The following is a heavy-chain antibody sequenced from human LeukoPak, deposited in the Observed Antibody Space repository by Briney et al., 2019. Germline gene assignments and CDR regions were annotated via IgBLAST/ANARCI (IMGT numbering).Heavy chain of an antibody. D-gene: IGHD6-13*01. J-gene: IGHJ4*02. Sequence: SQTLPLTCAISGDSVSSNNAAWNWIRQSPSRGLEWLGRTYYRSKWYNDYAVSVKSRITINPDTSKNQFSLQLNSVTPEDTAVYFCARDQIASAGPNDYWGQGTLVTVSS. CDR1: GDSVSSNNAA. CDR2: TYYRSKWYN. V-gene: IGHV6-1*01. CDR3: ARDQIASAGPNDY.